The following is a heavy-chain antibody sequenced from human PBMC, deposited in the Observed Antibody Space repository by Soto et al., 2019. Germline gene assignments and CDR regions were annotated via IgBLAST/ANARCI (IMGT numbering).Heavy chain of an antibody. CDR1: GYTFTGYY. CDR2: INPNSGGT. D-gene: IGHD4-17*01. CDR3: ARDLLTRSPYGDYRNYYGMDV. V-gene: IGHV1-2*04. Sequence: ASVKVSCKASGYTFTGYYMHWVRQAPGQGLEWMGWINPNSGGTNYAQKFQGWATMTRDTSISTAYMELSRLRSDDTAVYYCARDLLTRSPYGDYRNYYGMDVWGQGTTVTVSS. J-gene: IGHJ6*02.